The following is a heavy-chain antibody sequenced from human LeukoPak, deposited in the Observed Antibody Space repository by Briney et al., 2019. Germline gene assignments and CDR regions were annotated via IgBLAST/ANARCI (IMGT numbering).Heavy chain of an antibody. D-gene: IGHD6-13*01. CDR2: ISSSGSTI. Sequence: GRSLRLSCAASGFTFSDYYMSWIRQATGKGLEWVSYISSSGSTIYYADSVKGRFTISRDNAKNSLYLQMYSLRAEDAAVYYCASHESQQLVPPLFDYWGQGTLVTVSS. V-gene: IGHV3-11*01. CDR1: GFTFSDYY. CDR3: ASHESQQLVPPLFDY. J-gene: IGHJ4*02.